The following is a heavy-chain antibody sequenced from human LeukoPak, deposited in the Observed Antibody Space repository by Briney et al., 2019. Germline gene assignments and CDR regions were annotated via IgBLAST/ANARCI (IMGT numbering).Heavy chain of an antibody. CDR2: IKEDGSDK. CDR1: GFTFSSYW. J-gene: IGHJ1*01. CDR3: ARGYCGGDCYGD. V-gene: IGHV3-7*01. D-gene: IGHD2-21*02. Sequence: GGSLRLSCAASGFTFSSYWMTWVRQAPGKGLEWVANIKEDGSDKYYVDSVKGRFTISRDNAKNSLYLQMNSLRVEDMAVYYCARGYCGGDCYGDWGQGTLVTVSS.